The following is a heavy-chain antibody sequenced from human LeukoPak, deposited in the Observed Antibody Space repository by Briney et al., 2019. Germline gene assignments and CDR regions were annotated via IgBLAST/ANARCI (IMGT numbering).Heavy chain of an antibody. J-gene: IGHJ4*02. CDR2: IYHSGST. CDR1: GGSISSYF. CDR3: ARDISSGWSAGDY. Sequence: SETLSLTCTVSGGSISSYFWSWIRQPPGKGLEWIGYIYHSGSTYYNPSLKSRVTKSVDRSKNQFSLKLSSVTAADTAVYYCARDISSGWSAGDYRGQGTLVTVSS. D-gene: IGHD6-19*01. V-gene: IGHV4-59*12.